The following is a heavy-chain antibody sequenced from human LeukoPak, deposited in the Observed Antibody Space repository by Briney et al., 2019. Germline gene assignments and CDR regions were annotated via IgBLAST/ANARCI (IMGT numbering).Heavy chain of an antibody. CDR3: ARGGWFGELLFDY. J-gene: IGHJ4*02. D-gene: IGHD3-10*01. V-gene: IGHV3-20*04. Sequence: GRSLRLSCAASGFTFDDYGMSWVRQAPGKGVEWVSGINWNGGSTGYADPVKGRFAISRDNAKNSLYLQMNSLRAEDTALYYCARGGWFGELLFDYWGQGTLVTVSS. CDR1: GFTFDDYG. CDR2: INWNGGST.